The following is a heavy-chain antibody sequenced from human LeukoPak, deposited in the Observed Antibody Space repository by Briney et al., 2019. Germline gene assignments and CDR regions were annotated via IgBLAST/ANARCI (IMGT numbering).Heavy chain of an antibody. V-gene: IGHV1-8*03. Sequence: ASMKVSCKASGYTFTNFDINWVRQATGQGLEWMGWMNPNTGNAGYAQKFQDRVTITWDASISTAYMDLSSLRSEDTAVYYCARVGYSNSYDYWGQGTLVTVSS. J-gene: IGHJ4*02. CDR2: MNPNTGNA. CDR3: ARVGYSNSYDY. D-gene: IGHD4-11*01. CDR1: GYTFTNFD.